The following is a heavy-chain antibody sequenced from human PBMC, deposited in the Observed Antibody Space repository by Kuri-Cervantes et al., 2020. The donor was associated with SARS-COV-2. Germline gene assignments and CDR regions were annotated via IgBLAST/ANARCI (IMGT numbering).Heavy chain of an antibody. CDR1: GFTFSNAW. D-gene: IGHD3-3*01. J-gene: IGHJ4*02. V-gene: IGHV3-23*01. CDR2: ISGSGGST. Sequence: GESLKISCAASGFTFSNAWMSWVRQAPGKGLEWVSAISGSGGSTYYADSVKGRFTISRDNSKNTLYLQMDSLRAEDTAVYYCAKVSTIFRDLYYFDFWGQGTLVTVSS. CDR3: AKVSTIFRDLYYFDF.